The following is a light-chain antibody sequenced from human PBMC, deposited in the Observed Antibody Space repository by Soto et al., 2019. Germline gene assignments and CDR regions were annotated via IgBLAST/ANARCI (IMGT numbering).Light chain of an antibody. V-gene: IGKV1-39*01. CDR3: QQSNSSPPT. CDR1: QSITNY. J-gene: IGKJ4*01. CDR2: AAS. Sequence: IQMTQSPSALSASVGDRVTIPCRASQSITNYLNWYQHKPGQAPNLLIYAASTLQAGVPSRFRGSGSGTDFTLTISSLQPEDFATYFCQQSNSSPPTFGGGTKVDIK.